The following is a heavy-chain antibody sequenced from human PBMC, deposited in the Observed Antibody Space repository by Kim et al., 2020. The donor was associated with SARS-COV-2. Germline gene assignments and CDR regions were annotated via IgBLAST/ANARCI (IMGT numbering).Heavy chain of an antibody. D-gene: IGHD6-19*01. CDR2: FDPEDGET. V-gene: IGHV1-24*01. CDR1: GYTLTELS. Sequence: ASVKVSCKVSGYTLTELSMHWVRQAPGKGLEWMGGFDPEDGETIYAQKFQGRVTMTEDTSTDTAYMELISLRSEDTAVYYCATAIAVAGTTIYYYYGMDLWGQGTTVTVSS. CDR3: ATAIAVAGTTIYYYYGMDL. J-gene: IGHJ6*02.